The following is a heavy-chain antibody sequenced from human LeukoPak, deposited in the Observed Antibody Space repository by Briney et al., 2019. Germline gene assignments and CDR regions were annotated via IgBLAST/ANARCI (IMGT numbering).Heavy chain of an antibody. D-gene: IGHD5/OR15-5a*01. J-gene: IGHJ4*02. Sequence: PSETLSLTCTVSGGSISSGDYYWSWIRQPPGKGLEWIGYIYYSGSTYYNPSLKSRVTISVDTSKNQFSLKLGSVTAADTAVYYCARVHHTHVYGWDYFDYWGQGTLVTVSS. CDR1: GGSISSGDYY. CDR2: IYYSGST. CDR3: ARVHHTHVYGWDYFDY. V-gene: IGHV4-30-4*01.